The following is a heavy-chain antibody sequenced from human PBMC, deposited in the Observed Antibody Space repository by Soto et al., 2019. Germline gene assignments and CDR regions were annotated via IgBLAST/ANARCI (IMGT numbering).Heavy chain of an antibody. V-gene: IGHV3-33*01. J-gene: IGHJ6*02. CDR3: ARDSYYYDSSGYYNGYYYGMDV. Sequence: LRFTCAASGFTFSSYGMHWVRQAPGKGLEWVAVIWYDGSNKYYADSVKGRFTISRDNSKNTLYLQMNSLRAEDTAVYYCARDSYYYDSSGYYNGYYYGMDVWGQGTTVTVSS. D-gene: IGHD3-22*01. CDR1: GFTFSSYG. CDR2: IWYDGSNK.